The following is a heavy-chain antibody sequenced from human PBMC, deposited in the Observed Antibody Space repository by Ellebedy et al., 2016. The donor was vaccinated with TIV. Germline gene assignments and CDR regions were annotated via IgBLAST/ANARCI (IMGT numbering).Heavy chain of an antibody. Sequence: MPSETLSLTCAVSGGSITSSYWWSWVRQPPGKGLEWIGEIYHSGSTNCNQYLKSRFTISVDTSKNQFSLKLSYVTAAETAVYYCARQGYRGYSYGATYTPFDYWGQGTLVTVSS. CDR3: ARQGYRGYSYGATYTPFDY. V-gene: IGHV4-4*02. D-gene: IGHD5-18*01. CDR2: IYHSGST. J-gene: IGHJ4*02. CDR1: GGSITSSYW.